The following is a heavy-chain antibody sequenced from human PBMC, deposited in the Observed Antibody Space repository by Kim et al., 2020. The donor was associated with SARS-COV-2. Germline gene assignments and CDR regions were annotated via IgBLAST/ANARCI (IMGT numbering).Heavy chain of an antibody. D-gene: IGHD1-26*01. V-gene: IGHV3-74*01. CDR3: ARGSSGSYPRAFDI. CDR1: GFTFSSYW. CDR2: INSDGSST. Sequence: GGSLRLSCAASGFTFSSYWMHWVRQAPGKGLVWVSRINSDGSSTTYADSVKGRITISRDNAKNTLYLQMNSLGAEDTAVYYCARGSSGSYPRAFDIWGQGTMVTVSS. J-gene: IGHJ3*02.